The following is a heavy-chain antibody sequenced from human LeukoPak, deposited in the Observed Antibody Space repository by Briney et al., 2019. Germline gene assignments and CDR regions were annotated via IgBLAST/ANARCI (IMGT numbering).Heavy chain of an antibody. Sequence: PGGSLRLSCAASGFTFSSYWMSWVRQAPGKGLEWVSAISGSGGSTYYADSVKGRFTISRDNAKNSLYLQMNSLRAEDTAVYYCARDLVVPAAIPIDYWGQGTLVTVSS. CDR2: ISGSGGST. D-gene: IGHD2-2*02. CDR3: ARDLVVPAAIPIDY. J-gene: IGHJ4*02. CDR1: GFTFSSYW. V-gene: IGHV3-21*01.